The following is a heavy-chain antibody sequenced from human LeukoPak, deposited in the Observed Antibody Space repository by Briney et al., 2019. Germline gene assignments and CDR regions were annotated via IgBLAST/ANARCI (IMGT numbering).Heavy chain of an antibody. CDR3: ARLHSSSWHLDY. D-gene: IGHD6-13*01. J-gene: IGHJ4*02. V-gene: IGHV5-51*01. CDR2: IFPGDSDT. CDR1: GYTFTNYW. Sequence: GESLKISCKGSGYTFTNYWISWVRQMPGKGLEWMGIIFPGDSDTRYSPSFQGQVTISADKSISTAYLQWSSLKASDTAMYYCARLHSSSWHLDYWGQGTLVTVSS.